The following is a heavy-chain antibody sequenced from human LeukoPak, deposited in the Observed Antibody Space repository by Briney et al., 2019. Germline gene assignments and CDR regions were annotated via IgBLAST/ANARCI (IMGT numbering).Heavy chain of an antibody. Sequence: SGGSLRLSCAASGFTFSSYAMSWVRQAPGKGLEWVSAISGSGGSTYYADSVKGRFTISRDNSKNTLYLQMNSLRAEDTAAYYCARTDSYYCGADCYSGADYWGQGTLVTVSS. CDR3: ARTDSYYCGADCYSGADY. D-gene: IGHD2-21*01. CDR2: ISGSGGST. J-gene: IGHJ4*02. CDR1: GFTFSSYA. V-gene: IGHV3-23*01.